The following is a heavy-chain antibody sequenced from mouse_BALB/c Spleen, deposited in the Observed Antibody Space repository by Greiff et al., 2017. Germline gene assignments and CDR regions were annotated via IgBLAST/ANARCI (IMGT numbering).Heavy chain of an antibody. J-gene: IGHJ4*01. D-gene: IGHD2-1*01. Sequence: EVMLVESGGGLVKPGGSLKLSCAASGFTFSSYAMSWVRQTPEKRLEWVATISSGGSYTYYPDSVKGRFTISRDNAKNTLYLQMSSLRSEDTAMYYCASLYGNYAMDYWGQGTSVTVSS. CDR3: ASLYGNYAMDY. CDR2: ISSGGSYT. V-gene: IGHV5-9-1*01. CDR1: GFTFSSYA.